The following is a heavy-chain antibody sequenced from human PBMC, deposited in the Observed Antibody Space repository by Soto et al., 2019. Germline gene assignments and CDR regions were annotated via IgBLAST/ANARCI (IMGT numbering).Heavy chain of an antibody. D-gene: IGHD2-2*01. CDR1: GYTFTSYA. J-gene: IGHJ6*02. V-gene: IGHV1-3*01. CDR2: INAGNGNT. CDR3: AREAVPAALDYYYYGMDV. Sequence: ASVKVSCKAPGYTFTSYAMHWVRQAPGQRLEWMGWINAGNGNTKYSQKFQGRVTITRDTSASTAYMELSSLRSEDTAVYYCAREAVPAALDYYYYGMDVWGQGTTVTVSS.